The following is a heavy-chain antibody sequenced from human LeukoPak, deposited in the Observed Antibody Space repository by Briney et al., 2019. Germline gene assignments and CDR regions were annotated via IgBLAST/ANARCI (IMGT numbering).Heavy chain of an antibody. CDR1: GFTFSSYW. Sequence: PGGSLRLSCAASGFTFSSYWMHWVRQAPGKGPVWVSRINSDGSSTSYADSVKGRFTISRDNAKNTLYLQMNSLRAEDTAVYYCASPGGYCSGGCCYRDNWFDPWGQGTLVTVSS. J-gene: IGHJ5*02. V-gene: IGHV3-74*01. CDR3: ASPGGYCSGGCCYRDNWFDP. CDR2: INSDGSST. D-gene: IGHD2-15*01.